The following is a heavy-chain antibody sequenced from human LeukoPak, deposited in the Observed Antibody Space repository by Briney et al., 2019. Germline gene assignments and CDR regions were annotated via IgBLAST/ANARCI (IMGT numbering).Heavy chain of an antibody. CDR2: ISGSGGST. D-gene: IGHD3-3*01. Sequence: GGSLRLSCAASRFTFSCYGMSWVRQAPGKGLEWVSSISGSGGSTYYADSVKGRFTISRDNSKNTLYLQMNSLRAEDTAVYYCAKEALDYDFWSGYFPYYYYGMDVWGQGTTVTVSS. CDR1: RFTFSCYG. CDR3: AKEALDYDFWSGYFPYYYYGMDV. J-gene: IGHJ6*02. V-gene: IGHV3-23*01.